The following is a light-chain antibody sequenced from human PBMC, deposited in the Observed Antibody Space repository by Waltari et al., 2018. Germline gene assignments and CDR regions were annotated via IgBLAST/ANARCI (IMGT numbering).Light chain of an antibody. J-gene: IGLJ1*01. CDR1: SSDVGSYNR. CDR2: SVS. Sequence: QSALTQPPSVSGSPGQSVTISCTGTSSDVGSYNRVSWYQQPPDTAPKLIIYSVSDRPAGVPDRFSGSKSANTAFLTISRLQAEDEADYFCSSYTSSSIWVFGTGTKVTVL. CDR3: SSYTSSSIWV. V-gene: IGLV2-18*02.